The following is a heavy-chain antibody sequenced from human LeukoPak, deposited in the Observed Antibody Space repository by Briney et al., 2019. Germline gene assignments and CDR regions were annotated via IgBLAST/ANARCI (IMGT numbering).Heavy chain of an antibody. CDR3: ARHYDFWSGYYLDY. CDR1: GFTFSSYA. J-gene: IGHJ4*02. D-gene: IGHD3-3*01. CDR2: ISSNGSST. V-gene: IGHV3-64*01. Sequence: GGSLRLSCAASGFTFSSYAMHWVRQAPGKGLEYVSAISSNGSSTYYANSVKGRFTISRDNSKNTLYLQMGSLRAEDMAVYYCARHYDFWSGYYLDYWGQGTLVTVSS.